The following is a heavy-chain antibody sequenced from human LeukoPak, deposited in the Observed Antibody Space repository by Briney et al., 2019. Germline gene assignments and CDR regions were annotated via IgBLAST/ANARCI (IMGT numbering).Heavy chain of an antibody. CDR2: IKHDGSEK. Sequence: QTGGSLRLSCAASGFTFSSHRMSWVRQAPGKGLEWVAYIKHDGSEKDYVNSVKGRFTISRDNAKNSLYLQMNSLSAEDTAVYYCARKYSGGQGTLVTVSS. V-gene: IGHV3-7*01. CDR1: GFTFSSHR. CDR3: ARKYS. J-gene: IGHJ5*01.